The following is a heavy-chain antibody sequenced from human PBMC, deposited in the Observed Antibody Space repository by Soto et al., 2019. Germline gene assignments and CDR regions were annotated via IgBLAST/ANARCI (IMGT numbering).Heavy chain of an antibody. Sequence: QVQLQESGPGLVKPSETLSLTCTVSCGSISSYYWSWIRQPPGKGLEWIGYIYYSGSTNYNPSLKSRVTISVDTSKNQFSLKLISVPAADTAVYYGARAWGFAFDFWGQGTMVTISS. D-gene: IGHD7-27*01. V-gene: IGHV4-59*01. CDR3: ARAWGFAFDF. CDR1: CGSISSYY. J-gene: IGHJ3*01. CDR2: IYYSGST.